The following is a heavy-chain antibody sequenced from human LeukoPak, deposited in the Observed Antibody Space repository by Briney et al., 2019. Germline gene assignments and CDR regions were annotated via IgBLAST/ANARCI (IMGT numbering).Heavy chain of an antibody. CDR2: IYYSGGT. Sequence: SETLSLSCTVSGASISSYYWSWIRQPPGKGLEWIGYIYYSGGTDYNPSLKSRVTISVDTSKNQFSLKLRSVTAANTAEYYCARHVTISGPYDASDIWGQGTMVTVSP. J-gene: IGHJ3*02. V-gene: IGHV4-59*08. CDR3: ARHVTISGPYDASDI. CDR1: GASISSYY. D-gene: IGHD5-24*01.